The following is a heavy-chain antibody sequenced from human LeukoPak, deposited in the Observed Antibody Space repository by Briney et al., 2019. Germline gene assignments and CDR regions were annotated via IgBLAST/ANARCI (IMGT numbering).Heavy chain of an antibody. CDR1: GLTLSTYG. CDR3: ATDAGGPYGKYANHFDF. Sequence: GTSLRLSCAASGLTLSTYGVHWVRQASGKGLEWVAVIWYDGTHIYYGDSVNGRFTISRDNSKGTVYLQLDSPRDDDTAMYYRATDAGGPYGKYANHFDFWGQGTLVTVSS. V-gene: IGHV3-33*01. J-gene: IGHJ4*02. CDR2: IWYDGTHI. D-gene: IGHD3-10*01.